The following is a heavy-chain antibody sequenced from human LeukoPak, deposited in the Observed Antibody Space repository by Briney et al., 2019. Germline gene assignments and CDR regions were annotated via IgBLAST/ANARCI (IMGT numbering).Heavy chain of an antibody. Sequence: GESLKISCKGSRYTFTTYWIVWVRQMPGKGLEWMGIIYPGDSDTRYSPSFQGQVTISADRSISTAYLQWSSLKASDTAMHYCARTALDIGSPFDYWGQGTLVTVSS. CDR3: ARTALDIGSPFDY. CDR2: IYPGDSDT. D-gene: IGHD2-15*01. J-gene: IGHJ4*02. CDR1: RYTFTTYW. V-gene: IGHV5-51*01.